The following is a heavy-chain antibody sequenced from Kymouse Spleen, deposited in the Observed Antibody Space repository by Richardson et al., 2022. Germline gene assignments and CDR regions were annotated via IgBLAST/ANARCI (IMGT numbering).Heavy chain of an antibody. CDR1: GFTFDDYA. J-gene: IGHJ6*02. CDR2: ISWNSGSI. Sequence: EVQLVESGGGLVQPGRSLRLSCAASGFTFDDYAMHWVRQAPGKGLEWVSGISWNSGSIGYADSVKGRFTISRDNAKNSLYLQMNSLRAEDTALYYCAKDIAAAGTLGLYYYYYYGMDVWGQGTTVTVSS. CDR3: AKDIAAAGTLGLYYYYYYGMDV. D-gene: IGHD6-13*01. V-gene: IGHV3-9*01.